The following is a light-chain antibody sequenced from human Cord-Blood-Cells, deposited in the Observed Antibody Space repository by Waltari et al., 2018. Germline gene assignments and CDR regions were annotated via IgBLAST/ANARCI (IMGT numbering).Light chain of an antibody. Sequence: QSALTQPASVSGSPGQSITISCTGTSRDVGGYTSVSWSQQHPGKAPKLRVYDVSNRPSGVSNRFSGSKSGNTASLTISGLQAEDEADYYCSSYTSSSTLVFGGGTKLTVL. J-gene: IGLJ3*02. CDR2: DVS. CDR3: SSYTSSSTLV. V-gene: IGLV2-14*03. CDR1: SRDVGGYTS.